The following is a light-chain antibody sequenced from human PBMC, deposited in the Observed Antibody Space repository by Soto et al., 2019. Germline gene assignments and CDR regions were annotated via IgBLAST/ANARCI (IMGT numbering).Light chain of an antibody. V-gene: IGLV1-51*02. CDR3: GTWDTSLSAWV. CDR2: ANN. CDR1: SSNIGNNY. J-gene: IGLJ3*02. Sequence: QSVLTQPPSVSAAPGQKVTISCSGSSSNIGNNYVSWYQQLPGTAPKLLISANNERPSGIPGRFSGSKSGASATLDITGLQTGDEADYYCGTWDTSLSAWVFGGGTKLTVL.